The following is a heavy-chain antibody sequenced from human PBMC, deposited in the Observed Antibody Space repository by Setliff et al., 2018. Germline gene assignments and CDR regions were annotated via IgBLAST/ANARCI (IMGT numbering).Heavy chain of an antibody. CDR2: IYPGDSDT. CDR1: GYSFTSYW. Sequence: GESLKISCKGSGYSFTSYWIGWVRQMPGKGLEWMVIIYPGDSDTRYSPSFQGQVTISADKSISTAYLQWSSLKASDTAMYYCATLSSRYCSGGSCYLGAFDIWGQGTMVT. J-gene: IGHJ3*02. D-gene: IGHD2-15*01. V-gene: IGHV5-51*01. CDR3: ATLSSRYCSGGSCYLGAFDI.